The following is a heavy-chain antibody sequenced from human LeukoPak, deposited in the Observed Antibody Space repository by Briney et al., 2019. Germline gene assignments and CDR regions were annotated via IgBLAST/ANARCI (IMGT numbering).Heavy chain of an antibody. CDR1: RCSISRTSYS. J-gene: IGHJ4*02. V-gene: IGHV4-39*07. CDR2: IYYTGTA. CDR3: ARLRFYYDSSGYNYFDY. Sequence: SETLSLTCSVSRCSISRTSYSWGWIRQPPGKGLEWIGNIYYTGTAYHNPSLKSRVTISLDTSKSHFSLNLSSVTAADTAIYYCARLRFYYDSSGYNYFDYWGPGTLITVSS. D-gene: IGHD3-22*01.